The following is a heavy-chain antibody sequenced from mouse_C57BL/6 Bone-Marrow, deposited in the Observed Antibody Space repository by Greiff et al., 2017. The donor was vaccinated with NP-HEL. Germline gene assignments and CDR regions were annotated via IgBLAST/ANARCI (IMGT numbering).Heavy chain of an antibody. CDR2: IDPENGDT. CDR1: GFNIKDDY. Sequence: EVQLQQSGAELVRPGASVKLSCTASGFNIKDDYMHWVKQRPEQGLEWIGWIDPENGDTEYASKFQGKATITADTSSNTAYLQLSSLTSKDTAVYYCTTVGYYDYGYAMDYWGQGTSVTVSS. CDR3: TTVGYYDYGYAMDY. D-gene: IGHD2-4*01. V-gene: IGHV14-4*01. J-gene: IGHJ4*01.